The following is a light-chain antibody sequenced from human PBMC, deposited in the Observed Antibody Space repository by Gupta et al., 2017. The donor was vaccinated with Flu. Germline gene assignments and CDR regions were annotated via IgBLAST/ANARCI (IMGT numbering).Light chain of an antibody. CDR2: GAS. J-gene: IGKJ1*01. V-gene: IGKV3D-15*01. CDR1: QRVSTN. Sequence: SGAPGERATLAGRASQRVSTNVAWYQQKPGQAPRLLIYGASTRANDSPARCSGSGCGREFTLTISGLQSEDLATYYCLQYHSEPPRAPWTFGQGTKVEIK. CDR3: LQYHSEPPRAPWT.